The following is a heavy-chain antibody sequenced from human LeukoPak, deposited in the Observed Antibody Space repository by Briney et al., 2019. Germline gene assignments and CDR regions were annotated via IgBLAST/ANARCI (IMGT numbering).Heavy chain of an antibody. CDR1: GGSIDITNY. J-gene: IGHJ4*02. D-gene: IGHD1-26*01. CDR2: IAHDGTT. CDR3: TREDRPYCPFAY. Sequence: SETLSLTCGVSGGSIDITNYWSWVRQAAGKGLEWIGEIAHDGTTNYNPSLRSRVAMSFDRANNQFSLSLTSVTAADTAVYYCTREDRPYCPFAYWGQGVLVTVSS. V-gene: IGHV4-4*02.